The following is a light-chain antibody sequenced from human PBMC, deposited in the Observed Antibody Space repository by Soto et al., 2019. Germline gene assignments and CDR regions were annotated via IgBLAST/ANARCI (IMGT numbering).Light chain of an antibody. V-gene: IGKV3-20*01. J-gene: IGKJ1*01. CDR1: QSVSSN. CDR2: GAS. CDR3: QQYGSSPWT. Sequence: EIVMTQSPTILSVSPGERATLSCRASQSVSSNLAWYQQKPGQAPRLLIYGASSRATGIPDRFSGSGSGTDFTLTISRLEPEDFAVYYCQQYGSSPWTFGQGTKVDI.